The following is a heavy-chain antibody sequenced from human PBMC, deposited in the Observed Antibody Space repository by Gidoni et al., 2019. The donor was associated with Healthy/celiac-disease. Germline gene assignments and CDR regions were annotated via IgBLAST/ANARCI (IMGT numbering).Heavy chain of an antibody. Sequence: QAQLVRPGAEAKEIGSSVKVPCKASGGTFSSYAISWVRQTPGQGLKWMGGITPICGTANYAQKFQGRVTITADESTSTAYMELSSLRSEDTAVYYCARSKRLVPFYNWFDPWGQGTLVTVSS. CDR1: GGTFSSYA. CDR3: ARSKRLVPFYNWFDP. CDR2: ITPICGTA. D-gene: IGHD6-6*01. J-gene: IGHJ5*02. V-gene: IGHV1-69*01.